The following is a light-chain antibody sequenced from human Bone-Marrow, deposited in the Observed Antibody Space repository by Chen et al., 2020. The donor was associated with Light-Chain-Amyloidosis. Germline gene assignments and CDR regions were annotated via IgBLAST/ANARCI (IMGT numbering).Light chain of an antibody. J-gene: IGLJ2*01. CDR2: YSD. Sequence: QSVLTQPPSMSEAPEQRVTISCTGSRSNLGAGYDVHWYQQLPGTSPKLLIYYSDIRPSGVPDRFSASKSGTSASLSITGLQVADEADYYCQSYDTALLSLVFGGGTKLTV. CDR1: RSNLGAGYD. V-gene: IGLV1-40*01. CDR3: QSYDTALLSLV.